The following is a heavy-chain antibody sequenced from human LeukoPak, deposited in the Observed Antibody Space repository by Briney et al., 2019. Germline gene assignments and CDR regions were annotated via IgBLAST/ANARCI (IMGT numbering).Heavy chain of an antibody. Sequence: GGSLRLSCAASGFSFSSYSMNWVRQAPGKGLEWLSYISSGSSTIYYADSVKGRFTISRDNAKNSLYLQMNSLRDEDSAVYYCASDAGYGSKSVGYWGQGTLVTVSS. V-gene: IGHV3-48*02. CDR1: GFSFSSYS. CDR3: ASDAGYGSKSVGY. D-gene: IGHD4-23*01. CDR2: ISSGSSTI. J-gene: IGHJ4*02.